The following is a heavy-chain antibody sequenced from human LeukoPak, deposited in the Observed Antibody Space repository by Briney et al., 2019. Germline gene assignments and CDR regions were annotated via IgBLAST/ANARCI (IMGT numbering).Heavy chain of an antibody. CDR3: ARDPVAAAGPTDDY. D-gene: IGHD6-13*01. CDR2: INPNSGGT. J-gene: IGHJ4*02. CDR1: GYTFTGYY. Sequence: ASVKVSRKASGYTFTGYYMHWVRQAPGQGLEWMGWINPNSGGTNYAQKFQGRVTMTRDTSISTAYMELSRLRSDDTAVYYCARDPVAAAGPTDDYWGQGTLVTVSS. V-gene: IGHV1-2*02.